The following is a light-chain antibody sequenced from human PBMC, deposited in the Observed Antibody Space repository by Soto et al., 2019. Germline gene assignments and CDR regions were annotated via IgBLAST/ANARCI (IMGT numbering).Light chain of an antibody. CDR2: GAS. CDR3: QQYNNWPPVT. CDR1: QSVSNN. Sequence: ETVMTQSPGTLSVSPGERVTLSCRASQSVSNNLAWYQQRSGQAPRLLIYGASTRATGVPARFSGSGSGTDLTLTISSLQSEDFAVYYCQQYNNWPPVTFGQGTRLEIK. J-gene: IGKJ5*01. V-gene: IGKV3-15*01.